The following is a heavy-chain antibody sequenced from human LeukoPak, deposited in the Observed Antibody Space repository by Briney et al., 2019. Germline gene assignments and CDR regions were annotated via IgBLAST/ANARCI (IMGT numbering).Heavy chain of an antibody. J-gene: IGHJ4*02. Sequence: GGSLRLSCAASGFTFSNYGMNWVRQAPEKGLEWVSYISSFGSTIYYADSVKGRFTISRDNAKNSLYLQMNSLRAEDTAVYYCARAGYSRGLYVFDHWGQGTLVTVSS. CDR1: GFTFSNYG. CDR3: ARAGYSRGLYVFDH. V-gene: IGHV3-48*04. D-gene: IGHD6-19*01. CDR2: ISSFGSTI.